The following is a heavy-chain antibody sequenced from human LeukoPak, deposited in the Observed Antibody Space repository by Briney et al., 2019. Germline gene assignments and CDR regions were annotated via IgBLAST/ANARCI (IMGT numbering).Heavy chain of an antibody. CDR3: ARDRFDAFDI. J-gene: IGHJ3*02. CDR1: GGSFSGYY. V-gene: IGHV4-34*01. CDR2: INHSGST. Sequence: SETLSLTCAVYGGSFSGYYWSWIRQPPGKGLEWIGEINHSGSTHYNPSLKSRVTISVDTSKNQFSLKLSSVTAADTAVYYCARDRFDAFDIWGQGTMVTVSS. D-gene: IGHD1-14*01.